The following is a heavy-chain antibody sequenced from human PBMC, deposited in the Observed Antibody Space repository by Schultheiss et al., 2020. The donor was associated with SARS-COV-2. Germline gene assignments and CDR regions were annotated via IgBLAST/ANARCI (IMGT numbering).Heavy chain of an antibody. Sequence: GSLRLSCTVSGGSISSYYWSWIRQPPGKGLEWIGRIYTSGSTNYNPSLKSRITISADTSKNQFSLKLSSVTAADTAGYYCARDSARATDYWGQGTLVTVSS. V-gene: IGHV4-4*08. J-gene: IGHJ4*02. D-gene: IGHD3-10*01. CDR3: ARDSARATDY. CDR2: IYTSGST. CDR1: GGSISSYY.